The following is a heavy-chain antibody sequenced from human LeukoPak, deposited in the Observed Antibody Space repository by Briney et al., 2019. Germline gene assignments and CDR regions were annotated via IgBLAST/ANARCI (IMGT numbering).Heavy chain of an antibody. CDR3: ARDARNSYGPGNYSPNYYYGMDV. CDR2: ISGGGGTT. D-gene: IGHD3-10*01. V-gene: IGHV3-23*01. Sequence: GGSLRLSCAASGFTFSNYVLSWVCQVPGKGLECVSSISGGGGTTSYADSVKGRFTISRDNAKNSLYLLMNSLRAEDTAVYYCARDARNSYGPGNYSPNYYYGMDVWGQGTTVTVSS. J-gene: IGHJ6*02. CDR1: GFTFSNYV.